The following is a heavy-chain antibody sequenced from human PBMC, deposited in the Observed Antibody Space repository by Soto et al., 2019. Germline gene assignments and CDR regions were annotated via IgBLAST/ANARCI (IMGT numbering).Heavy chain of an antibody. J-gene: IGHJ6*02. CDR2: INAGNGNT. V-gene: IGHV1-3*01. CDR1: GYTFTSYA. Sequence: QVQLVQSGAEVKKPGASVKVSCKASGYTFTSYAMHWVRQAPGQRLEWMGWINAGNGNTKYSQKFQGRVTITRDTSASTAYMELSSLRSEDTAVYYCARGSYYHYGMDVWGQGTTVTVSS. CDR3: ARGSYYHYGMDV.